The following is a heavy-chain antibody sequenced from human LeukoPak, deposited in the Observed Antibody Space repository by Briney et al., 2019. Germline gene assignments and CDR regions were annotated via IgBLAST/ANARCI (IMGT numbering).Heavy chain of an antibody. V-gene: IGHV4-38-2*02. D-gene: IGHD3-22*01. J-gene: IGHJ3*02. CDR2: IYHSGST. CDR3: ARSITMIVVVEAGAFDI. Sequence: PSETLSLTCTVSGYSISSGYYWGWIRQPPGKGLEWIGSIYHSGSTYYNPSLKSRVTISVDTSKNQFSLKLSSVTAADTAVYYCARSITMIVVVEAGAFDIWGQGTMVTVSS. CDR1: GYSISSGYY.